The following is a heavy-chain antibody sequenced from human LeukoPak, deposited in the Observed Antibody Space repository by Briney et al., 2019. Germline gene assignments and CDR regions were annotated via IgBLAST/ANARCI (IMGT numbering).Heavy chain of an antibody. CDR3: ARGDRGTGQHFDY. J-gene: IGHJ4*02. D-gene: IGHD1-1*01. CDR1: GFTFSNNY. Sequence: PGGSLRLSCAASGFTFSNNYMTWVRQAPGKGLEWVSIIFAGVGTYYADSVRGRFAISRDKSKNTLYLQMNSLEAEDAAVYYCARGDRGTGQHFDYWGQGTLVTVS. CDR2: IFAGVGT. V-gene: IGHV3-53*01.